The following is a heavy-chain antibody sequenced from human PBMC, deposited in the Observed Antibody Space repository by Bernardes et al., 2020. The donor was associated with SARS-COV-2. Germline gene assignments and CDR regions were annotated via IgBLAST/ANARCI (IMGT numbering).Heavy chain of an antibody. V-gene: IGHV3-23*01. D-gene: IGHD1-26*01. CDR3: AKRRVEWELLHYFDY. Sequence: GGSLRLCCEVSGFTFSSYTMNWVRQAPGKGLEWVSTITDSGDTTYYADSVKGRFTISRDNSKNRMYLQMNSLRAEDTAVYFCAKRRVEWELLHYFDYWGQGTLVTVSS. J-gene: IGHJ4*02. CDR2: ITDSGDTT. CDR1: GFTFSSYT.